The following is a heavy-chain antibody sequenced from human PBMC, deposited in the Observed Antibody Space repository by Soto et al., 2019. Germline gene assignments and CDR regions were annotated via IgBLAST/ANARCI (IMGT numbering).Heavy chain of an antibody. CDR1: GFTFRTYG. Sequence: GGSLRLSCAASGFTFRTYGMHWVRQAPGKGLEWVAIFWYDGSNKYYAESVKGRFTISRDSSKNTLYLQMNSLRAEDTAVYYCARDGTFGAKGGSLDIWGQGTMVTVSS. CDR2: FWYDGSNK. CDR3: ARDGTFGAKGGSLDI. D-gene: IGHD3-16*01. J-gene: IGHJ3*02. V-gene: IGHV3-33*01.